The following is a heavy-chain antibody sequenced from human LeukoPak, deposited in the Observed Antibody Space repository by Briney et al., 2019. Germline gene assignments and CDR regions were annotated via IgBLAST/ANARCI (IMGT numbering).Heavy chain of an antibody. D-gene: IGHD5-18*01. CDR1: GYIFTNYD. V-gene: IGHV1-8*01. J-gene: IGHJ4*02. Sequence: ASVKVSCKASGYIFTNYDINWVRQATGQGLEWMGWMNPKSGDTGYAQEFQGRVTMTRDTSISTAYMELSRLRSDDTAVYYCARGQLWFDYWGQGTLVTVSS. CDR2: MNPKSGDT. CDR3: ARGQLWFDY.